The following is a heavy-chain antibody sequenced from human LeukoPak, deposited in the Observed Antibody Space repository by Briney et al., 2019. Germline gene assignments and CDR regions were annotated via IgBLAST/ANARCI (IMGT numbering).Heavy chain of an antibody. J-gene: IGHJ5*02. V-gene: IGHV4-59*08. D-gene: IGHD6-19*01. CDR1: GGSISSYY. Sequence: SETLSLTCTVSGGSISSYYWSWIRQPPGKGLEWIGYIYYSGNTNYNPSLKSRVTISVDTSKNQFSLKLSSVTAADTAVYYCARLTRTGIAVVDPWGQGTLVTVSS. CDR3: ARLTRTGIAVVDP. CDR2: IYYSGNT.